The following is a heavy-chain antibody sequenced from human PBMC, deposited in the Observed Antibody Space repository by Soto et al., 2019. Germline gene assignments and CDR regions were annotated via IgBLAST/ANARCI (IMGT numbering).Heavy chain of an antibody. CDR2: VIPIFGTA. D-gene: IGHD2-15*01. V-gene: IGHV1-69*01. Sequence: VQLVQSGAEVKNPGSSVKVSCKASGGTFSSYAISWVLQAPGQGLEWMGGVIPIFGTANYAPTFQGRVTITADESTITAYMELSSLRSEDTGVYYWAVVVAATFDYWGQGTLVAVAS. J-gene: IGHJ4*02. CDR1: GGTFSSYA. CDR3: AVVVAATFDY.